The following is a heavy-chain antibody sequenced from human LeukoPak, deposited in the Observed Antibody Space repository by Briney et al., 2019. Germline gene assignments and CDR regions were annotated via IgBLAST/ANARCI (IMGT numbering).Heavy chain of an antibody. CDR2: ISGSGGST. CDR3: AKSPTGTTKFDY. Sequence: GGSLRLPCSASGFTFNSYAMSWVRQAPGKGLEWVSAISGSGGSTYYADSVKGRFTISRDNSKNTLYLQMNSLRAEDTAVYYCAKSPTGTTKFDYWGQGTLVTVSS. J-gene: IGHJ4*02. V-gene: IGHV3-23*01. D-gene: IGHD1-7*01. CDR1: GFTFNSYA.